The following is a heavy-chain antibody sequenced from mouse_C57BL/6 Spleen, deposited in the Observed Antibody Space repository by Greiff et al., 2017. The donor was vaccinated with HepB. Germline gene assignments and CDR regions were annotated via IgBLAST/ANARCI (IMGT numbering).Heavy chain of an antibody. Sequence: QVQLQQPGAELVKPGASVKLSCKASGYTFTSYWMHWVKQRPGQGLEWIGMIHPNSGSTNYNEKFKSKATLTVDKSSSTAYMQLSSLTSEDSAVYYCAAITTVVEGSGYYDVWGTGTTVTVSS. D-gene: IGHD1-1*01. V-gene: IGHV1-64*01. CDR3: AAITTVVEGSGYYDV. CDR2: IHPNSGST. CDR1: GYTFTSYW. J-gene: IGHJ1*03.